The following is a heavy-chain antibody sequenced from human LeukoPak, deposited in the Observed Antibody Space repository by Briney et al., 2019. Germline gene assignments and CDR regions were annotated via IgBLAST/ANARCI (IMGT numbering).Heavy chain of an antibody. CDR2: ISAYNGNT. CDR1: GYSFTSYW. D-gene: IGHD6-19*01. J-gene: IGHJ4*02. Sequence: GESLKISCKGSGYSFTSYWIGWVRQAPGQGLEWMGWISAYNGNTNYAQKLQGRVTMTTDTSTSTAYMELRSLRSDDTAVYYCARSPVAGLKTYYFDYWGQGTLVTVSS. CDR3: ARSPVAGLKTYYFDY. V-gene: IGHV1-18*04.